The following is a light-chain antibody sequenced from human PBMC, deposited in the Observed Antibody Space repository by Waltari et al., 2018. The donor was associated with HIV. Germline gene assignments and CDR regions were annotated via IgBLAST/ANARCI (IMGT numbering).Light chain of an antibody. V-gene: IGKV3-20*01. J-gene: IGKJ5*01. CDR2: GAS. Sequence: DIVLTQSPGTLSLSPGERATLSCRASQTLNSNYLAWYQQKPGQAPRLVIHGASTRATGIPDRFSGRGSGTDFTLSINRLEPEDSAVYYWHQYSTSAITFGQGTRLEIK. CDR1: QTLNSNY. CDR3: HQYSTSAIT.